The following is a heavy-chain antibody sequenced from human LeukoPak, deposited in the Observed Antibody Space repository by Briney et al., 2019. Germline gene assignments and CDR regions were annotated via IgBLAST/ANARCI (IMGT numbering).Heavy chain of an antibody. J-gene: IGHJ4*02. CDR1: GYSTSSGYY. Sequence: SETLSLTCAVSGYSTSSGYYWGWIRQPPGKGLEWIGSIYHSGSTYYNPSLKSRVTISVDTSKNQFSLKLSSVTAADTAVYYCARDLEGQWLVFDYWGQGTLVTVSS. CDR3: ARDLEGQWLVFDY. D-gene: IGHD6-19*01. V-gene: IGHV4-38-2*02. CDR2: IYHSGST.